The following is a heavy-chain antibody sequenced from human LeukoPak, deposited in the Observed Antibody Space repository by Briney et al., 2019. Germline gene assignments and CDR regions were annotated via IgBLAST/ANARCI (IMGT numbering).Heavy chain of an antibody. CDR2: MYDSGST. J-gene: IGHJ4*02. Sequence: PSETLSLTCSVSGGSISSYHWSWIRQPPGKGLEWIGYMYDSGSTNYNPSLKSRVTISVDTSKNQFSLKLSSVTAADTAVYCCARATDYYDTSGYYYVEGYYFDYWGQGTLVTVSS. V-gene: IGHV4-59*01. D-gene: IGHD3-22*01. CDR3: ARATDYYDTSGYYYVEGYYFDY. CDR1: GGSISSYH.